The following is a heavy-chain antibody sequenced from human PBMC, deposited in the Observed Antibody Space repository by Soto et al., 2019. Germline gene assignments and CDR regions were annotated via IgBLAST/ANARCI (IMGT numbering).Heavy chain of an antibody. CDR3: AREGINNYNEYYFDS. CDR2: ISGSGNYT. CDR1: GFTFSTYS. D-gene: IGHD4-4*01. J-gene: IGHJ4*01. Sequence: EMHLVESGGGLVKPGGSLRLSCAASGFTFSTYSMNWVRQAPGKGLEWVSSISGSGNYTHYADFLRGRFTISRDNAKTSMYLQMNSLRAEDTAVYYCAREGINNYNEYYFDSWCHGTVVTVSS. V-gene: IGHV3-21*01.